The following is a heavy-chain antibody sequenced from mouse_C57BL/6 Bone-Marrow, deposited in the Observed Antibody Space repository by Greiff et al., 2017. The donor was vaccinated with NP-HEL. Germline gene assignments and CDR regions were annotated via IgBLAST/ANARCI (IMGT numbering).Heavy chain of an antibody. Sequence: VKLVESGPGLVAPSQSLSITCTVSGFSLTSYGVDWVRQPPGQGLEWLGVIWGGGSSNYNSALMSRLSISKDNSKSQVFLKMNSLQTDDTAMYYCAKRIYYGNYDYAMDYWGQGTSVTVSS. D-gene: IGHD2-1*01. CDR1: GFSLTSYG. CDR3: AKRIYYGNYDYAMDY. CDR2: IWGGGSS. J-gene: IGHJ4*01. V-gene: IGHV2-9*01.